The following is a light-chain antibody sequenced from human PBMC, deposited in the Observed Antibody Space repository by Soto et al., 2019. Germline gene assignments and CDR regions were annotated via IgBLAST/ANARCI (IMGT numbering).Light chain of an antibody. CDR3: QKRSNWAIT. CDR2: DAS. J-gene: IGKJ5*01. Sequence: EIVLTQSPATLSLSPGERATLSCRASQSVSSYLAWYQQKPGQAPRLLIYDASNRATGIPARFSGSGSGTDFTLTISSLEPEAFAVYYCQKRSNWAITFGQGTRLESK. V-gene: IGKV3-11*01. CDR1: QSVSSY.